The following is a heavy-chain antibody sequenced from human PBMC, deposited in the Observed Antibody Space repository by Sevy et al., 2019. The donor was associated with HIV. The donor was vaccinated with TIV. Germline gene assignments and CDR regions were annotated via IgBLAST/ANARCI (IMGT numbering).Heavy chain of an antibody. V-gene: IGHV3-23*01. CDR2: ISGSGGST. Sequence: GGSLRLSCAASGFTFSNYAMSWVRQAPGKGLEWVSAISGSGGSTYYADSVKGRFTISRDNSKNTLYLQMNSLRAEDTAVYYCAKTNYYDSSGSSIGDYFDYWGQGTLVTVSS. D-gene: IGHD3-22*01. J-gene: IGHJ4*02. CDR1: GFTFSNYA. CDR3: AKTNYYDSSGSSIGDYFDY.